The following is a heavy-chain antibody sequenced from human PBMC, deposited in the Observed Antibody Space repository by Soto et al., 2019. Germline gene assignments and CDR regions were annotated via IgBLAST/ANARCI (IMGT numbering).Heavy chain of an antibody. V-gene: IGHV3-30*18. J-gene: IGHJ4*02. CDR2: MSYDETKK. CDR1: GFSLSSYA. Sequence: GGSLRLSCATSGFSLSSYAMHWVRQAPGKGLEWVALMSYDETKKYYADSVKGRFTISRDTSKNTLFLQMNNLRVEGTAVYYCAKDRRDGDFMHILVVDFWGQGALVTVSS. D-gene: IGHD2-15*01. CDR3: AKDRRDGDFMHILVVDF.